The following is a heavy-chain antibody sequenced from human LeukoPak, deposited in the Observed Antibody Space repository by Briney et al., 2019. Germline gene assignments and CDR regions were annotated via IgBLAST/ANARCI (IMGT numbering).Heavy chain of an antibody. CDR1: GFTFSDYW. J-gene: IGHJ4*02. CDR2: VKEDASET. CDR3: VRDGRSFDY. V-gene: IGHV3-7*01. Sequence: GGSLRLSCLGSGFTFSDYWMSWVRQAPGKGPEWVANVKEDASETFYVDSVKGRFTISGDNAKNSLYLQMRSLRGEDTAVYYCVRDGRSFDYWGQGTLVTVSS.